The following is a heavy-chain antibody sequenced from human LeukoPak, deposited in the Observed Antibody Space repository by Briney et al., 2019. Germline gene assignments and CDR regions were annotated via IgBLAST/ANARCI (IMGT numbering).Heavy chain of an antibody. Sequence: SETLSLTCTVSGDSISSTSYYWGWIRQPPGKGLEWIGSIYYRGTTYYNPSVKSRVAISVDTPKNQFSLKLGSVTAADTAVYYCARQGTVITPFDYWGQGTLVAASS. CDR3: ARQGTVITPFDY. J-gene: IGHJ4*02. CDR1: GDSISSTSYY. V-gene: IGHV4-39*01. D-gene: IGHD4-17*01. CDR2: IYYRGTT.